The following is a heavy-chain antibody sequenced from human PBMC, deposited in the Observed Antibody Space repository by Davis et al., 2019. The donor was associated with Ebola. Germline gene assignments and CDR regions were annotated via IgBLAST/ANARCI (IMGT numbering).Heavy chain of an antibody. J-gene: IGHJ3*02. CDR2: ISGSGGST. Sequence: PGGSLRLSCAASGFTFSSYAMSWVRQAPGKGLEWVSAISGSGGSTYYADSVKGRFTISRDNSKNTLYLQMNSLRAEDTAVYYCAKKLDYTTVTTRRLGAFDIWGQGTMVTVSS. CDR1: GFTFSSYA. D-gene: IGHD4-11*01. CDR3: AKKLDYTTVTTRRLGAFDI. V-gene: IGHV3-23*01.